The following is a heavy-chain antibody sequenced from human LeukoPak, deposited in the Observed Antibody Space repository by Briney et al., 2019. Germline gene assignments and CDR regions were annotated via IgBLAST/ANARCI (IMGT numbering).Heavy chain of an antibody. D-gene: IGHD2-2*01. Sequence: SETLSLTCTVSGGSISSYYWSWIRQPPGKGLEWIGYISYSGSTNYNPSLKSRVTMSLDTSKNQFSLKLSSVTAADTAVYYCASGGYCDSASCYPNWFDPWGRGTLVTVSS. J-gene: IGHJ5*02. CDR2: ISYSGST. V-gene: IGHV4-59*01. CDR3: ASGGYCDSASCYPNWFDP. CDR1: GGSISSYY.